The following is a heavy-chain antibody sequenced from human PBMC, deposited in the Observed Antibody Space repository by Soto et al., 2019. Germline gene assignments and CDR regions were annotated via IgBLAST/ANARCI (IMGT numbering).Heavy chain of an antibody. D-gene: IGHD1-26*01. Sequence: QVQLQESGPGLVKPSETLSLTCTVSGGSISSYYWSWIRQPPGKGLEWIGYIYYSGSTNYNPSLKSRVTISVDTSKNQFARKLSSVTAADTAVYYCARQYGGSYADYWGQGTLVTVSS. CDR3: ARQYGGSYADY. CDR1: GGSISSYY. V-gene: IGHV4-59*08. J-gene: IGHJ4*02. CDR2: IYYSGST.